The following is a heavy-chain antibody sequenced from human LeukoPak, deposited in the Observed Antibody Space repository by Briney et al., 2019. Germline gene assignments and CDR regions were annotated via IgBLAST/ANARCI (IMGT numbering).Heavy chain of an antibody. CDR3: ARDRHYDFWSGSFDY. J-gene: IGHJ4*02. D-gene: IGHD3-3*01. CDR1: GFTFDDYA. CDR2: ISSSSSYI. Sequence: GGSLRLSCAASGFTFDDYAMHWVRQAPGKGLEWVSSISSSSSYIYYADSVKGRFTISRDNAKNSLYLQMNSLRAEDTAVYYCARDRHYDFWSGSFDYWGQGTLVTVSS. V-gene: IGHV3-21*01.